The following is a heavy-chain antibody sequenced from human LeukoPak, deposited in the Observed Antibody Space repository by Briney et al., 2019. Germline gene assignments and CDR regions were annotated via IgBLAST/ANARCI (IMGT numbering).Heavy chain of an antibody. CDR2: IIPIFGTA. D-gene: IGHD2-2*01. CDR1: GGTFGSYA. Sequence: SVKVSCKASGGTFGSYAISWVRQAPGQGLEWMGGIIPIFGTANYAQKFQGRVTITADKSTSTAYMELSSLRSEDTAVYYCALRVVVPAANYNWFDPWGQGTLVTVSS. V-gene: IGHV1-69*06. J-gene: IGHJ5*02. CDR3: ALRVVVPAANYNWFDP.